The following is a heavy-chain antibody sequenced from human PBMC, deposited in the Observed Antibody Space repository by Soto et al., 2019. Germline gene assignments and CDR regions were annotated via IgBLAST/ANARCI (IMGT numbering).Heavy chain of an antibody. V-gene: IGHV3-74*03. J-gene: IGHJ1*01. Sequence: EVQLVESGGGLVQPGGSLRLSCAASGFTFSTYWMHWVRQAPGKGLVWVSRIDSDGSSAVYADSVRGRFTISRDNTKNTGYLHMNSVGAEDTAVYYCAGGGTSSPSWGQGTLVTVSS. CDR1: GFTFSTYW. CDR2: IDSDGSSA. CDR3: AGGGTSSPS. D-gene: IGHD2-2*01.